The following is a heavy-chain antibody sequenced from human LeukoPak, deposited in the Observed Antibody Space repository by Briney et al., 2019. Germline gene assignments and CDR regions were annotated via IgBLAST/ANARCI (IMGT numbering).Heavy chain of an antibody. Sequence: GGSLRLSCTASGFTFSSSAMSWVRQAPGKGLEWVSAISNNGGYTYYADSVRGRFTISRDNSKSTLCLQMNSLRAEDTAVYYCAKLHNLNCDYWGLGTLVTVSS. J-gene: IGHJ4*02. V-gene: IGHV3-23*01. D-gene: IGHD1-14*01. CDR1: GFTFSSSA. CDR3: AKLHNLNCDY. CDR2: ISNNGGYT.